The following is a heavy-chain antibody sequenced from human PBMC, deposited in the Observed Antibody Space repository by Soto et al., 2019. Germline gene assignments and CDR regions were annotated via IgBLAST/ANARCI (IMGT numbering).Heavy chain of an antibody. V-gene: IGHV1-46*01. D-gene: IGHD4-17*01. CDR2: INPSGGGT. Sequence: QVHLVQSGAEVKKPGASVTFPCKASGYTFSNYYMHWVRQAPGQGLEWVGIINPSGGGTTYAQNFRGRGPMTRDTSTSTVYMELNSLRSEDTAVYYCARGPKLTDFGDRGYYGMDVWGHGTTVTVSS. CDR1: GYTFSNYY. J-gene: IGHJ6*02. CDR3: ARGPKLTDFGDRGYYGMDV.